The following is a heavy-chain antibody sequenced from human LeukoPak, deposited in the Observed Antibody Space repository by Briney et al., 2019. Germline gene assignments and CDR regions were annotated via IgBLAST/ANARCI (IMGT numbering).Heavy chain of an antibody. CDR3: ARDRVGSGWPRPYYFEV. J-gene: IGHJ4*02. CDR2: INPNTGAT. CDR1: GYTLTGYY. Sequence: ASVKVSCKASGYTLTGYYLHWVRQAPGQGLEWMGWINPNTGATHSAQRFQGRITMTRDSSISTAYMDLSRLRSDDTAVYYCARDRVGSGWPRPYYFEVWGQGTLVTVSS. V-gene: IGHV1-2*02. D-gene: IGHD6-19*01.